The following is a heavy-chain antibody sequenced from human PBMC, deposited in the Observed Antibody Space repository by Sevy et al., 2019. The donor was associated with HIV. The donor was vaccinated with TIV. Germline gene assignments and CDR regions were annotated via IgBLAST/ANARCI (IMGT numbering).Heavy chain of an antibody. V-gene: IGHV3-9*01. D-gene: IGHD3-16*01. Sequence: GGSLRLSCAASNLTFEDYAMHWVRRAPGKGLEWVSGISWNGADIGFVASVKGRFTISRDNAKSSVYLQINSLTPEDTGVYYCAKGQQLIPQSGSYIYYGMNVRGQGTTVTVSS. CDR2: ISWNGADI. CDR3: AKGQQLIPQSGSYIYYGMNV. J-gene: IGHJ6*02. CDR1: NLTFEDYA.